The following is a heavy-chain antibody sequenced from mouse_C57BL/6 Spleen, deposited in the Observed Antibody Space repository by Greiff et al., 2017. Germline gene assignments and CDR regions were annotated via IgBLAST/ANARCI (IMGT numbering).Heavy chain of an antibody. CDR3: AREGYGNFDAMDY. J-gene: IGHJ4*01. V-gene: IGHV5-16*01. D-gene: IGHD2-10*02. Sequence: EVQVVQSEGGLVQPGSSMKLSCTASGFTFTDYYMAWVRQVPEQGLEWVANINYDGSSTYYLDSFKSRFLITRDNAKNSLYLQMSSLKSEDAATYYCAREGYGNFDAMDYWGQGTSVTVSS. CDR1: GFTFTDYY. CDR2: INYDGSST.